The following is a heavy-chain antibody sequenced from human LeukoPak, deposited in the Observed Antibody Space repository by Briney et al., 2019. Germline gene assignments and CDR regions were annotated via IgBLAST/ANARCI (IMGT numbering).Heavy chain of an antibody. CDR2: IYSGGST. V-gene: IGHV3-66*01. Sequence: GGSLRLSCAASGFTVSSNYMSWVRRAPGKGLEWVSVIYSGGSTYYADSVKGRFTISRDNSKNTLYLQMNSLRAEDTAVYYCARDRTIAVAGTSYYYGMDVWGQGTTVTVSS. CDR1: GFTVSSNY. D-gene: IGHD6-19*01. CDR3: ARDRTIAVAGTSYYYGMDV. J-gene: IGHJ6*02.